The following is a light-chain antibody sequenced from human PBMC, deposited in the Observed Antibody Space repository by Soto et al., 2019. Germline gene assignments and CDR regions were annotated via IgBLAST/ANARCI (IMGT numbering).Light chain of an antibody. V-gene: IGLV1-40*01. CDR3: QSYDSSLSGSEV. CDR1: TSNIGAGYG. CDR2: GNS. J-gene: IGLJ1*01. Sequence: QSVLTQSPSVSGAPGQRVTVSCTGSTSNIGAGYGVHWYQHLPGTAPKLLIYGNSNRPSGVPDRFSGSKSGTSASLAITGLQAEDEADYYCQSYDSSLSGSEVFGTGTKLTVL.